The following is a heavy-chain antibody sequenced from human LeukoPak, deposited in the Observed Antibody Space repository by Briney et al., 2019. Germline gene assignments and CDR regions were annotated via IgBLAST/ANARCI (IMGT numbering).Heavy chain of an antibody. V-gene: IGHV4-31*03. CDR2: IYYSGST. Sequence: PSETLSLTCTASGGSISSGGYYWSWIRQHPGKGLEWIGYIYYSGSTYYNPSLKSRVTISVDTSKNQFSLKLSSVTAADTAVYYCARAGAHKLRRAFDIWGQGTMVTVSS. CDR3: ARAGAHKLRRAFDI. CDR1: GGSISSGGYY. D-gene: IGHD1-26*01. J-gene: IGHJ3*02.